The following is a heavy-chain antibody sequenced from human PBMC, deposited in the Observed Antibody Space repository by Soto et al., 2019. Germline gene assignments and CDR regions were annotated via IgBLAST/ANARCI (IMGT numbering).Heavy chain of an antibody. J-gene: IGHJ4*02. D-gene: IGHD3-3*01. Sequence: GGSLRLSCAASRFTFSSYAMSWVRQAPGKGLEWVSTISGSGDSTYYADSVKGRFTISRDNSKNTLYLQVSSLRAEDTAVYYCAKDIDYDFWSSFSEYYFDYWGQGTQVTVSS. CDR1: RFTFSSYA. CDR3: AKDIDYDFWSSFSEYYFDY. V-gene: IGHV3-23*01. CDR2: ISGSGDST.